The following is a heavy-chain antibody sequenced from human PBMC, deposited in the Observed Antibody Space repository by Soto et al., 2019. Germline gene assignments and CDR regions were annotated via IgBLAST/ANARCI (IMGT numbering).Heavy chain of an antibody. Sequence: EVQLVESGGGLVQPGGSLRLSCAASGFTFSNFPMTWVRQAPGQGLEWVSYISGASNYIYYAGSVKGRFTISRDNAKNSMSLHMNSLRDEDSAVYYCARQVYPVVTQIDYWGQGTLVTVSS. CDR1: GFTFSNFP. CDR2: ISGASNYI. CDR3: ARQVYPVVTQIDY. V-gene: IGHV3-48*02. J-gene: IGHJ4*02. D-gene: IGHD2-21*02.